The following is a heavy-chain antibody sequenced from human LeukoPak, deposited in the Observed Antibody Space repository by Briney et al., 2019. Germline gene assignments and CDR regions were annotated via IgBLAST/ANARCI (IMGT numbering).Heavy chain of an antibody. CDR3: ARAHFFGGATPDAFDI. V-gene: IGHV3-33*01. CDR2: IWYDGSNK. D-gene: IGHD3-3*01. CDR1: GFTFSSYG. Sequence: PGRSLRLSCAASGFTFSSYGMHWVRQAPGKGLEWVAVIWYDGSNKYYADSVKGRFTISRDNSKNTLYLQINSLRAEDTAVYYCARAHFFGGATPDAFDIWGQGTMVTVSS. J-gene: IGHJ3*02.